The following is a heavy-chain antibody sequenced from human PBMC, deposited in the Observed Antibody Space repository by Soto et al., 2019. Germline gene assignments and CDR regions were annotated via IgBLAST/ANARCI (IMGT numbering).Heavy chain of an antibody. CDR2: IDTSGST. V-gene: IGHV4-4*07. Sequence: SETLSLTCTVSGGSISTYYCNWIRQPAGKGLEWIGRIDTSGSTNYNPYLKRRVTMSVDTSENQFSLKLSSVTAADTAVYYCARGGHDFWSGPFDYWGQGSLVTVSS. D-gene: IGHD3-3*01. CDR1: GGSISTYY. J-gene: IGHJ4*02. CDR3: ARGGHDFWSGPFDY.